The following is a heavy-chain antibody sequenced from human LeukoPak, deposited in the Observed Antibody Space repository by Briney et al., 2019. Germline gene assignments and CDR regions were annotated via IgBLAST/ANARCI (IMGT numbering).Heavy chain of an antibody. CDR3: ARGHCSSTRCFFDY. CDR1: GGSISSYY. Sequence: SSETLSLTCPVSGGSISSYYWSWIRQPPGKGLGWIGYIYYSGSTNYNPSLKSRVTISVDTSKNQFSLKLSSVTAADTAVYYCARGHCSSTRCFFDYWGQGTLVTVSS. D-gene: IGHD2-2*01. J-gene: IGHJ4*02. V-gene: IGHV4-59*01. CDR2: IYYSGST.